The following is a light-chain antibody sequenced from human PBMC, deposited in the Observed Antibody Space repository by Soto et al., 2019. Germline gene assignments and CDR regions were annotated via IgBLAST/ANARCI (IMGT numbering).Light chain of an antibody. Sequence: QSVLTQPASVSGSPGQSITICCTGTSSDVGGYNFVSWYQQHPGKVPTLMIFDVNRRPSGVSDRFSGSKSGNTASLTISGLQAEDEGDYYCCSYTSSSTYVFGSGTKVTVL. CDR3: CSYTSSSTYV. J-gene: IGLJ1*01. V-gene: IGLV2-14*03. CDR1: SSDVGGYNF. CDR2: DVN.